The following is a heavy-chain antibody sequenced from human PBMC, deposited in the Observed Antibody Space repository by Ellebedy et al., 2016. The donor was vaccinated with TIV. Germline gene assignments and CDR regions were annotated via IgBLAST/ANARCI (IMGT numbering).Heavy chain of an antibody. CDR2: IFPEDSDV. V-gene: IGHV5-51*01. Sequence: GESLKISCQGSGYDFIGNWIAWVRQMPGKGLEWMGIIFPEDSDVRYSPSFQGQVTISADRSTNTAYLQWSSLEASDSAIYYCARHGGDDQLDLDYYAMDVWGQGTTVTVSS. J-gene: IGHJ6*02. D-gene: IGHD3-16*01. CDR3: ARHGGDDQLDLDYYAMDV. CDR1: GYDFIGNW.